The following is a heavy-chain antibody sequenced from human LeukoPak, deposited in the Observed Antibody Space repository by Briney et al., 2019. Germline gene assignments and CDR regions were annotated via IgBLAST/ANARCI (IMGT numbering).Heavy chain of an antibody. J-gene: IGHJ4*02. V-gene: IGHV3-48*03. CDR1: GFTFSSYE. Sequence: GGSLRLSCAASGFTFSSYEMNWVRQAPGKGLEWVSYISTTGSSIYYADSVKGRFTISRDNVKNLLYLQMNSLRAEDTAVYYCARVSPNTVTTLQYFDYWGQGTLVTVSS. CDR2: ISTTGSSI. D-gene: IGHD4-17*01. CDR3: ARVSPNTVTTLQYFDY.